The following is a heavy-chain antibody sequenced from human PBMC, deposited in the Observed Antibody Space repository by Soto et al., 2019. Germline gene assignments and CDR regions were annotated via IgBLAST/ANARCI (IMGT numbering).Heavy chain of an antibody. CDR2: IIPIFGTA. CDR1: GGTFSSYV. V-gene: IGHV1-69*13. CDR3: ARDATWPDYDILTGRRGYWFDP. J-gene: IGHJ5*02. D-gene: IGHD3-9*01. Sequence: SVKVSCKASGGTFSSYVISWVRQAPGQGLEWMGGIIPIFGTANYAQKFQGRVTITADESTSTAYMELSSLRSEDTAVYYCARDATWPDYDILTGRRGYWFDPWGQGTLVTVSS.